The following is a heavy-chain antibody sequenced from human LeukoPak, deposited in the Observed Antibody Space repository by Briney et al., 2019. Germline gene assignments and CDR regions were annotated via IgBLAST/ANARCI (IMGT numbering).Heavy chain of an antibody. CDR3: ARDRESTTIFVY. V-gene: IGHV3-30*04. D-gene: IGHD5/OR15-5a*01. CDR1: GFTFSSYA. CDR2: ISYDGSNK. Sequence: PGGSLRLSCAASGFTFSSYAMHWVRQAPGKGLEWVAVISYDGSNKYYADSVKGRFTISRDNSKNTLYLQMNSLRAEDTAVYYCARDRESTTIFVYWGQGTLVTVSS. J-gene: IGHJ4*02.